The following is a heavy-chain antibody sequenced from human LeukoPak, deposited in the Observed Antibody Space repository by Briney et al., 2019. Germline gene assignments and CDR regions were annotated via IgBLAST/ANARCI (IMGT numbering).Heavy chain of an antibody. Sequence: PGGSLRLSCAASGFTFSSYWMHWVRQAPGKGLVWVSRINNDGSSTNYADSVKGRFTISRDNAKNTLYLQMHSLRAEDTAVYYCAREGDGYNDAFDIWGQGTVVTVSS. CDR1: GFTFSSYW. CDR3: AREGDGYNDAFDI. J-gene: IGHJ3*02. D-gene: IGHD5-24*01. CDR2: INNDGSST. V-gene: IGHV3-74*01.